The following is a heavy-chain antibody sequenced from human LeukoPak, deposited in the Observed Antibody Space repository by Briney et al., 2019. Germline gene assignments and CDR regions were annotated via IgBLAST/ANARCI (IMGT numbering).Heavy chain of an antibody. CDR1: GFTFSSYA. Sequence: GESLRLSCAASGFTFSSYAMSWVRQAPGKGLEWVSAISGSGGSTYYADSVKGRFTISRDNSKNTLYLQMNSLRAEDTAVYYCAKDAREWLLGRWFDPWGQGTLVTVSS. V-gene: IGHV3-23*01. CDR2: ISGSGGST. J-gene: IGHJ5*02. CDR3: AKDAREWLLGRWFDP. D-gene: IGHD3-3*01.